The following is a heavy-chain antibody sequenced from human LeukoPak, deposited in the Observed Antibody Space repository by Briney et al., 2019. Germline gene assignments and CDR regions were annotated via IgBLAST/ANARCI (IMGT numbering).Heavy chain of an antibody. J-gene: IGHJ4*02. Sequence: GGSLRLSCAASGFTFSSYSMNWVRQAPGKGLEWVSSISSSSSYIYYADSVKGRFTISRDNAKNSLYLQMNSLRAEDTAVYYCAGVSRRDGYKSFDYWGQGTLVTVSS. D-gene: IGHD5-12*01. CDR1: GFTFSSYS. CDR3: AGVSRRDGYKSFDY. V-gene: IGHV3-21*01. CDR2: ISSSSSYI.